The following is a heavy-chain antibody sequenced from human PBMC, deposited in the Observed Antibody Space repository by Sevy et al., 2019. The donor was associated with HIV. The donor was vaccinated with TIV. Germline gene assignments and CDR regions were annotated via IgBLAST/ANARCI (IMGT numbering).Heavy chain of an antibody. J-gene: IGHJ4*02. V-gene: IGHV3-23*01. CDR2: LSFGCGKI. Sequence: GGSLRLSCAASGFAFYDYSMSWIRQAPGKGLEWVATLSFGCGKINYADSVKGRFTISIDNSKNSFYLQMDNLGVEDTALYYCAREGCTRPHDYWGQGTRVTVSS. CDR3: AREGCTRPHDY. CDR1: GFAFYDYS. D-gene: IGHD2-8*01.